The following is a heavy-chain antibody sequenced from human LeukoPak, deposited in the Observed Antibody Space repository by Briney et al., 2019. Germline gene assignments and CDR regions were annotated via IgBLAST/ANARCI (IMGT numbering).Heavy chain of an antibody. J-gene: IGHJ4*02. CDR3: ASRNDILTGYVFDF. CDR1: GGSFSGYY. D-gene: IGHD3-9*01. CDR2: IYYSGST. V-gene: IGHV4-34*01. Sequence: SETLSLTCAVYGGSFSGYYWSWIRQPPGKGLEWIGSIYYSGSTSYNPSLKSRVTISVDTSKNQFSLKLTSVTAADTAVYYCASRNDILTGYVFDFWGQGTLVTVSS.